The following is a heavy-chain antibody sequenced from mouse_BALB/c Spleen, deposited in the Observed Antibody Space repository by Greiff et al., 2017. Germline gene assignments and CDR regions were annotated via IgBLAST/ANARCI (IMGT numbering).Heavy chain of an antibody. CDR2: INPNNGGT. CDR1: GYTFTDYN. CDR3: ARSGDYGYGDVAY. V-gene: IGHV1-18*01. D-gene: IGHD2-2*01. Sequence: VLLKESGPELVKPGASVKIPCKASGYTFTDYNMDWVKQSHGKSLEWIGDINPNNGGTIYNQKFKGKATLTVDKSSSTAYMELRSLTSEDTAVYYCARSGDYGYGDVAYWGQGTLVTVSA. J-gene: IGHJ3*01.